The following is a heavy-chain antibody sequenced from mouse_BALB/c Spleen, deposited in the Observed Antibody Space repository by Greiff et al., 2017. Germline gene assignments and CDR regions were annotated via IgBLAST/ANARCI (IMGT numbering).Heavy chain of an antibody. CDR3: ARGDYGSILFAY. Sequence: QVQLQQSGPELVKPGASVRISCKASGYTFTSYYIHWVKQRPGQGLEWIGWIYPGNVNTKYNEKFKGKATLTADKSSSTAYMQLSSLTSEDSAVYFCARGDYGSILFAYWGQGTLVTVSA. CDR1: GYTFTSYY. CDR2: IYPGNVNT. D-gene: IGHD1-1*01. J-gene: IGHJ3*01. V-gene: IGHV1S56*01.